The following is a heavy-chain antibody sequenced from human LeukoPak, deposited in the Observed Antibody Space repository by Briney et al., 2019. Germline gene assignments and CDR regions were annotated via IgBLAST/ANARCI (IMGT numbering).Heavy chain of an antibody. V-gene: IGHV3-30*03. CDR1: GFTFSTYG. J-gene: IGHJ6*02. Sequence: PGRSLRLSCVASGFTFSTYGMHWVRQAPGKGLEWVAVMSHDGGIEKYADSVKGRFTISRDNSKKTLYLQMNSLRSDDADVYYCARAKIIHSITHMDVWGQGTTVTVSS. D-gene: IGHD2/OR15-2a*01. CDR3: ARAKIIHSITHMDV. CDR2: MSHDGGIE.